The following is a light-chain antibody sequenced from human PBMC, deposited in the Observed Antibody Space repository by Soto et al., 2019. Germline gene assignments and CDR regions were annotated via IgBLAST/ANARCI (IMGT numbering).Light chain of an antibody. CDR3: CSNAHGSHYL. CDR1: SSDVGSHNL. CDR2: EAS. J-gene: IGLJ1*01. V-gene: IGLV2-23*01. Sequence: QSVLTQPASVSGSRGQSITISCTGTSSDVGSHNLVSWYQQFPGKAPKLIIFEASKRPSGVSNRFSGSKSGSTASLTISGLQAEADAYYYFCSNAHGSHYLFGTAT.